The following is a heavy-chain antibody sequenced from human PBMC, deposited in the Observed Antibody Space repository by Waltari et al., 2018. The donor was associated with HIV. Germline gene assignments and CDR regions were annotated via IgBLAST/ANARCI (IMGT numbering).Heavy chain of an antibody. J-gene: IGHJ5*01. Sequence: QVQLVESGGGVVQPGKSLRLSCAASGFTFREYAMHWVRQAPGPSLQWVTVISSDGSNQYYADSVKGRFTISRDNSKNTLSLQVNSLKTEDTAVYYCAKDAYGGHPKNWFDSWGQGTLVTVSS. CDR1: GFTFREYA. CDR3: AKDAYGGHPKNWFDS. CDR2: ISSDGSNQ. V-gene: IGHV3-30*18. D-gene: IGHD3-10*01.